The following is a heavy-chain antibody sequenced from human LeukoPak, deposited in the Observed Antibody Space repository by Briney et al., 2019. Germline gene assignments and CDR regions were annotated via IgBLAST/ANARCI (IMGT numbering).Heavy chain of an antibody. V-gene: IGHV4-59*08. Sequence: SETLSLTCTVSGGSFSSYYWNWIRQPPGKGLEWVGYIYYSGSTNYNPALKKRGTISVDTSKNQFSLKLSSVTAADTAVDYCSRQGHPFIAAAGGSTLGWFDPWGQGNLVTVYS. J-gene: IGHJ5*02. CDR3: SRQGHPFIAAAGGSTLGWFDP. CDR2: IYYSGST. CDR1: GGSFSSYY. D-gene: IGHD6-13*01.